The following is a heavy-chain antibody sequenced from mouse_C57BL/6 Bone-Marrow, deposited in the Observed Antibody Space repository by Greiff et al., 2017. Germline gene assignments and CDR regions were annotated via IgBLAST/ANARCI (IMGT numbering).Heavy chain of an antibody. CDR2: IYPSDSET. CDR3: AREGGSNSSD. D-gene: IGHD2-5*01. Sequence: QVQLQQSGAELVRPGSSVKLSCKASGYTFTSYWMDWVKQRPGQGLEWIGNIYPSDSETHYNQKFKDKATLTVDKSSSTAYMQLSSLTSEDSAVYYCAREGGSNSSDWGQGTLVTVSA. CDR1: GYTFTSYW. V-gene: IGHV1-61*01. J-gene: IGHJ3*01.